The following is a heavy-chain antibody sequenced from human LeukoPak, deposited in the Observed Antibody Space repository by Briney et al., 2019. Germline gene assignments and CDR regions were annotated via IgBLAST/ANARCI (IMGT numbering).Heavy chain of an antibody. J-gene: IGHJ6*03. Sequence: GGSLRLSCAASGFTFSSYTMNWVRQPPGKGLEWVSNIGTSSTTIYYADSVKGRFTISRDNAKNSLYLQMNSLRAEDTAVYYCASDGSGYCSSTSCPDDYYYYYMDVWGKGTTVTVSS. CDR3: ASDGSGYCSSTSCPDDYYYYYMDV. V-gene: IGHV3-48*04. D-gene: IGHD2-2*01. CDR2: IGTSSTTI. CDR1: GFTFSSYT.